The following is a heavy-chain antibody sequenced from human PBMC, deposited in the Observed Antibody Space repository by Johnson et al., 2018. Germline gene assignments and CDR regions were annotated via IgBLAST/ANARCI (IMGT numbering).Heavy chain of an antibody. Sequence: QVQLVESGGGVVQPGRSLRLSCAASGFTFSDYGMHWVRQAPGKGLEWVAVISYDGSNKYYAESVKGRFTISRDNSKNTLYVQMNSLRAEDTAGYYCARSGGSTGYEAFDIWGQGTMVTVSS. CDR1: GFTFSDYG. CDR3: ARSGGSTGYEAFDI. V-gene: IGHV3-30*03. J-gene: IGHJ3*02. D-gene: IGHD3-9*01. CDR2: ISYDGSNK.